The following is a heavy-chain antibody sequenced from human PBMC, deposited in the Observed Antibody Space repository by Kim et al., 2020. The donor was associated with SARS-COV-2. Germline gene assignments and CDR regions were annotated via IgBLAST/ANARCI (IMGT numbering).Heavy chain of an antibody. V-gene: IGHV3-30*03. J-gene: IGHJ5*02. CDR1: GFTFSSHV. Sequence: GGSLRLSCAASGFTFSSHVMHWVRQAPGKGLEWVALISYEGSTQRYTDSVKGRFTVSRDNSKNILFLQMNSLRPEDTAVYYGARNLVGDTDLGPWGQGTLVTVSS. CDR2: ISYEGSTQ. CDR3: ARNLVGDTDLGP. D-gene: IGHD1-26*01.